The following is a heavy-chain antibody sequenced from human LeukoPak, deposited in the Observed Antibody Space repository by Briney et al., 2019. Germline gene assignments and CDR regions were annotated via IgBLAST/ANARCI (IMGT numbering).Heavy chain of an antibody. CDR3: ARAQYSSSGYFDY. CDR2: IYYSGST. Sequence: SEALSLTCTVSGGSISSYYWSWIRQPPGKGLEWIGYIYYSGSTNYNPSLKSRVTISVDTPKNQFSLKLSSVTAADTAVYDTARAQYSSSGYFDYWGEGTLVTASP. CDR1: GGSISSYY. V-gene: IGHV4-59*01. D-gene: IGHD6-6*01. J-gene: IGHJ4*02.